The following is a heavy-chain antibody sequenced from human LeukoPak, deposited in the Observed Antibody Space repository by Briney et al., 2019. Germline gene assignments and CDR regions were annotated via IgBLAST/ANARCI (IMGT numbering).Heavy chain of an antibody. J-gene: IGHJ4*02. V-gene: IGHV3-7*01. CDR3: ARDRYYGSGSSPVLDY. Sequence: GGSLRLSCAASGFTLSSYAMSWVRQAPGKGLEWVANIKQDGSEKYYVDSVKGRFTISRDNAKNSLYLQMNSLRAEDTAVYYCARDRYYGSGSSPVLDYWGQGTLVTVSS. D-gene: IGHD3-10*01. CDR2: IKQDGSEK. CDR1: GFTLSSYA.